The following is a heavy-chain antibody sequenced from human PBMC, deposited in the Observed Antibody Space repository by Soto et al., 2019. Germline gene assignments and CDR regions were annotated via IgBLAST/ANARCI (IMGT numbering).Heavy chain of an antibody. Sequence: QVQLVQSGAEVKKSGSSVKVSCKASGGTFSSYSISWVRQAPGQGLEWMGAITPLFGSANYAQKFQGRVTITADESTSTAYMQLSSLRSEDTAVYYCARDLSPYGDYESYSYGMDLWGQGTTVTVSS. CDR2: ITPLFGSA. CDR3: ARDLSPYGDYESYSYGMDL. D-gene: IGHD4-17*01. CDR1: GGTFSSYS. V-gene: IGHV1-69*01. J-gene: IGHJ6*02.